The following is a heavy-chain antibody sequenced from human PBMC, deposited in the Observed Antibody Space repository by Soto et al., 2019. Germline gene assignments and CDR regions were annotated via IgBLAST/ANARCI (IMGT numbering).Heavy chain of an antibody. D-gene: IGHD3-16*02. CDR3: ASSYTLNYGMDV. Sequence: GESLKISCKGSGYSFTSYWISWVRQMPGKGLEWVGRIDPSDSYTNYSPSFQGHVTISADKSISTAYLQWSSLKASDTAMYYCASSYTLNYGMDVWGQGTTVTVSS. J-gene: IGHJ6*02. CDR1: GYSFTSYW. CDR2: IDPSDSYT. V-gene: IGHV5-10-1*01.